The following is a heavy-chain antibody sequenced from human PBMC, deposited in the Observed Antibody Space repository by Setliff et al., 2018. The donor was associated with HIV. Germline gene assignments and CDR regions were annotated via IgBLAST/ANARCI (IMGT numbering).Heavy chain of an antibody. CDR2: VNRGRRT. V-gene: IGHV4-34*01. Sequence: SETLSLTCALHGGSLSDYYWSWIRQPPGMGLEWIGEVNRGRRTNYNSSLKSRVTISIDTSRNQFSLTVSSVTAADTAVYYCAREIPYSYGGRGHPLWGQGTLVTVSS. D-gene: IGHD3-22*01. CDR3: AREIPYSYGGRGHPL. J-gene: IGHJ4*02. CDR1: GGSLSDYY.